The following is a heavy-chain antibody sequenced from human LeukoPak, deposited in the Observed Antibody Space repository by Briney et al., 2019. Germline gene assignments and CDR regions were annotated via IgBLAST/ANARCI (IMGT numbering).Heavy chain of an antibody. Sequence: GGSLRLSCAASGFTFSSYEMNWVRQAPGKGLEWVSYISSSGSTIYYADSVKGRFTISRDNAKNSLYLQMNSLRAEDTAVYYCAREACSGGSCYTICFDYWGQGTLVTVSS. CDR3: AREACSGGSCYTICFDY. CDR1: GFTFSSYE. D-gene: IGHD2-15*01. V-gene: IGHV3-48*03. J-gene: IGHJ4*02. CDR2: ISSSGSTI.